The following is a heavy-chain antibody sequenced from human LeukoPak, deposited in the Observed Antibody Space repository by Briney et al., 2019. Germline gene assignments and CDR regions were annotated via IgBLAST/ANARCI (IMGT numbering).Heavy chain of an antibody. CDR3: ARVELEYYYDSSGHFDY. CDR2: IISSSSYI. J-gene: IGHJ4*02. V-gene: IGHV3-21*01. D-gene: IGHD3-22*01. Sequence: KPGGSLRLSCAASGFTFSSYSMNWVRQAPGQGLEWVSSIISSSSYIYYADSVKGRVTISRDNAKNSLYLQMNSLRAEDTAVYYCARVELEYYYDSSGHFDYWGQGTLVTDSS. CDR1: GFTFSSYS.